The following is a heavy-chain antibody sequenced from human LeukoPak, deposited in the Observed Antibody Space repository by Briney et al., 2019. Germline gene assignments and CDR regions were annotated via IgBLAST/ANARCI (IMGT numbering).Heavy chain of an antibody. CDR2: IYYSGST. D-gene: IGHD2-2*02. V-gene: IGHV4-31*03. Sequence: SETLSLTCTVSGGSISSGGYYWSWIRQHPGKGLEWIGYIYYSGSTYYNPSLKSRVTISVDTSKNQFSLKLSSVTAADTAVYYCARVVNIVVVPAAIFYFDYWGQGTLVTVSS. CDR1: GGSISSGGYY. J-gene: IGHJ4*02. CDR3: ARVVNIVVVPAAIFYFDY.